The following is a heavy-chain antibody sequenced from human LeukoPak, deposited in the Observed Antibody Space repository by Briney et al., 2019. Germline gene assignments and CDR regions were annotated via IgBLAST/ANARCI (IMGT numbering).Heavy chain of an antibody. J-gene: IGHJ4*02. CDR3: AGTRWLHRGGYYFDY. CDR1: GYTFTGYY. V-gene: IGHV1-2*02. Sequence: ASVKVSCKASGYTFTGYYMHWVRQAPGQGLEWMGWVNPNSRGTNYAQKFQGRVTMTRDTSISTAYMELSRLRSDDTAVHYCAGTRWLHRGGYYFDYWGQGTLVTVSS. D-gene: IGHD5-24*01. CDR2: VNPNSRGT.